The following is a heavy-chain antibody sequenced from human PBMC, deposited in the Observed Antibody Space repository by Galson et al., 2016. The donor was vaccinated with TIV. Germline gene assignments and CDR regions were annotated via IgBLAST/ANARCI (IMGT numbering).Heavy chain of an antibody. V-gene: IGHV5-51*03. Sequence: QSGAEVKKPGESLKISCQVSRYSFTSNWIAWVRQMPGKGLEWIGIMYPADSDIRYSPSFQGQVTMSADASTSTAYLQWSSLKASDRAIYFWSRAPGYSGYSYGYFDSWGQGTRVTVSS. J-gene: IGHJ4*02. D-gene: IGHD5-18*01. CDR2: MYPADSDI. CDR1: RYSFTSNW. CDR3: SRAPGYSGYSYGYFDS.